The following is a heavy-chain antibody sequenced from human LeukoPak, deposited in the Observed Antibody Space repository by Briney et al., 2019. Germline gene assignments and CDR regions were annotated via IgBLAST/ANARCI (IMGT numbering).Heavy chain of an antibody. CDR1: GGSVSSSSYY. CDR2: IYYSGST. V-gene: IGHV4-39*02. D-gene: IGHD2-2*01. CDR3: ARDQIVVPAAFDY. J-gene: IGHJ4*02. Sequence: PSETLSLTCTVSGGSVSSSSYYWGWIRQPPGKGLEWIGSIYYSGSTYYNPSLKSRVTISVDTSKNQFSLKLSSVTAADTAVYYCARDQIVVPAAFDYWGQGTLVTVSS.